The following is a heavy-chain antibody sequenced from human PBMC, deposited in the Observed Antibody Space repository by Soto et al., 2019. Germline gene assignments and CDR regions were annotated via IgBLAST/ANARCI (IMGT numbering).Heavy chain of an antibody. CDR1: GGSIRNVY. D-gene: IGHD2-2*01. Sequence: PSETLSLTCTVSGGSIRNVYWSWIRQPPGKGLEWIGFIFHSGNAKYNPSLKSRVTISVDTSKNQFSLSLDSVTAADTAVYFCARAHAPTLPFDYWGQGTLGTVSS. V-gene: IGHV4-59*01. J-gene: IGHJ4*01. CDR2: IFHSGNA. CDR3: ARAHAPTLPFDY.